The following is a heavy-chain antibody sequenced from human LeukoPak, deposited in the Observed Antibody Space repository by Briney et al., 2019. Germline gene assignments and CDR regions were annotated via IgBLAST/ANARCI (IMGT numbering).Heavy chain of an antibody. CDR2: VNDSGGT. CDR3: ARGQGATVPQVGKNWLDP. CDR1: IDSFTNYY. D-gene: IGHD1-26*01. Sequence: SETLSLTCAVYIDSFTNYYWNWIRQTPGKGLEWIGEVNDSGGTNINPSLRSRVILSVDTSKNQFSLKLISVTAADTAVYYCARGQGATVPQVGKNWLDPWGQGTRVIVSS. J-gene: IGHJ5*02. V-gene: IGHV4-34*01.